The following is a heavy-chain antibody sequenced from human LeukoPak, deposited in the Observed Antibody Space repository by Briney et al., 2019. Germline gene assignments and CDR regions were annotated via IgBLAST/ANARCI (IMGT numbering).Heavy chain of an antibody. V-gene: IGHV3-21*01. J-gene: IGHJ4*02. Sequence: GGSLRLSCAASGFTFSSYSMNWVRRAPGKGLEWVSSISSSGSYIYYADSVKGRFTISRDNAKNSLYLQMNSLRAEDTAVYYCARAGGQWLVQGGYYFDYWGQGTLVTVSS. CDR1: GFTFSSYS. CDR3: ARAGGQWLVQGGYYFDY. D-gene: IGHD6-19*01. CDR2: ISSSGSYI.